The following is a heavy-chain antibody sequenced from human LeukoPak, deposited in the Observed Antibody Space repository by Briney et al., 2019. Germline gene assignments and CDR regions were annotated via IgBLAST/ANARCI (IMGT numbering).Heavy chain of an antibody. Sequence: GRSLRLSCAASGFTFDDYAMHWVRQAPGKGLEWVSGISWKSGSIGYADSVKGRFTISRDNAKNSLYLQMNSLRAEDTALYYCAKANVDTAMVIDYWGQGTLVTVSS. CDR1: GFTFDDYA. J-gene: IGHJ4*02. CDR3: AKANVDTAMVIDY. V-gene: IGHV3-9*01. D-gene: IGHD5-18*01. CDR2: ISWKSGSI.